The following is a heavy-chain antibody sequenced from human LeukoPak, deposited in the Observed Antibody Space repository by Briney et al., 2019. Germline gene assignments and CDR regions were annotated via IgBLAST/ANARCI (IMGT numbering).Heavy chain of an antibody. CDR3: AKESGLANFDY. D-gene: IGHD3-10*01. Sequence: SGGSLRLSCAASGFIFSDYGMHWVRQAPGKGLEWVTMVRNDGGDKYYADSVRGRFTISRDNSKNTLYLQMNSLRAEDTAVYYCAKESGLANFDYWGQGTLVTVSS. CDR1: GFIFSDYG. CDR2: VRNDGGDK. J-gene: IGHJ4*02. V-gene: IGHV3-30*02.